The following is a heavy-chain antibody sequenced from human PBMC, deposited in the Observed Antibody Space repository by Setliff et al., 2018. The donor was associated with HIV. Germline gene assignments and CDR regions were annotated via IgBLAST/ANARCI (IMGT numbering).Heavy chain of an antibody. CDR2: IYYSGST. Sequence: SETLSLTCTVSGGSISNSRYYWSWIRQPPGKGLEWIGSIYYSGSTYYNPSLKSRVTISLDTSKNQFSLKLSSLIAADTAVYYCARGKQWLVRGLDYWGQGTLVTVSS. CDR1: GGSISNSRYY. V-gene: IGHV4-39*07. D-gene: IGHD6-19*01. CDR3: ARGKQWLVRGLDY. J-gene: IGHJ4*02.